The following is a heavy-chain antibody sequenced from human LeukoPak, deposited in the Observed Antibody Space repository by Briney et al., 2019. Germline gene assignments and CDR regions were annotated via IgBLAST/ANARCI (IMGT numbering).Heavy chain of an antibody. V-gene: IGHV3-30-3*01. D-gene: IGHD1-26*01. Sequence: GRSLRLSCAASGFTFSSYAMHWVRQAPGKGLEWVAVISYDGSNKYYADSVKGRFTISRDNSKNTLYLQMNSLRAEDTAVYYCARDLEPASGSLDYWGQGTLVTVSS. CDR3: ARDLEPASGSLDY. CDR2: ISYDGSNK. CDR1: GFTFSSYA. J-gene: IGHJ4*02.